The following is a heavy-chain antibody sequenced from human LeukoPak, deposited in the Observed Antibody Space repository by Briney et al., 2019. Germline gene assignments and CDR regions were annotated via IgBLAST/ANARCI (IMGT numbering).Heavy chain of an antibody. Sequence: PSGTLSLTCTVSGGSISSGSYYWSWIRQPAGKGLEWIGRIYTSGSTNYNPSLKSRVTISVDTSKNQFSLKLSSVAAADTAVYYCARERTTVTTGWFDPWGQGTLVTVSS. D-gene: IGHD4-17*01. CDR3: ARERTTVTTGWFDP. V-gene: IGHV4-61*02. CDR2: IYTSGST. J-gene: IGHJ5*02. CDR1: GGSISSGSYY.